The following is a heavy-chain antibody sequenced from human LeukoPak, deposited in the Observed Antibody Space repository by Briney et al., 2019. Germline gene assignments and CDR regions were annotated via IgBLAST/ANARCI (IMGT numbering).Heavy chain of an antibody. CDR1: GFTFSSYS. V-gene: IGHV3-21*01. CDR2: ITSTSSYI. J-gene: IGHJ4*02. Sequence: GGSLRLSCAASGFTFSSYSMNWVRQAPGKGLEWVSSITSTSSYINYVDSVKGRFTISRDNAKNSLYLQMNSLRAEDTAVYYCGREDSSGTDYWGQGTLVTVSS. D-gene: IGHD3-22*01. CDR3: GREDSSGTDY.